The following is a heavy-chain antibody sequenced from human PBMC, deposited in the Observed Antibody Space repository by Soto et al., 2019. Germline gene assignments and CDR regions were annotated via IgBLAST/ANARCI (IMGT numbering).Heavy chain of an antibody. CDR1: GFTFISYA. V-gene: IGHV3-23*01. CDR3: AKRSPYSSGWYSPIFDY. D-gene: IGHD6-13*01. CDR2: ISESGGST. J-gene: IGHJ4*02. Sequence: PWGSLRLSCAGSGFTFISYAMSCVRHSPLKWLEWVSVISESGGSTHYADSVRGRFTVSRDNSKNSLSLRMNSLRDEDTAVYFCAKRSPYSSGWYSPIFDYWGQGALVTVSS.